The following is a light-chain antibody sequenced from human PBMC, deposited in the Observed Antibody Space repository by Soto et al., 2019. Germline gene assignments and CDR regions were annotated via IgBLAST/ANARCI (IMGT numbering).Light chain of an antibody. CDR3: QQYGSSPKP. J-gene: IGKJ1*01. V-gene: IGKV3-20*01. CDR2: DVS. CDR1: QSVSNNY. Sequence: MVLTQAPGTLSLSPGERATLSCRASQSVSNNYLAWYQQKPGQAPRLLIYDVSNRATGIPARFNGSGSGTDFTLTISSLEPEDFAVYYCQQYGSSPKPFGQGTKVDIK.